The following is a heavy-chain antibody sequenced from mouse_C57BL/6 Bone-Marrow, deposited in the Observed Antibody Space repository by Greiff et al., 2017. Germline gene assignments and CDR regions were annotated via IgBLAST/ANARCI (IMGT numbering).Heavy chain of an antibody. D-gene: IGHD2-4*01. CDR2: IWRGGST. Sequence: VQLQQSGPGLVQPSQSLSITCTVSGFSLTSYGVHWVRQSPGKGLEWLGEIWRGGSTVYTAAFISRLCISKDNPKSQVYCKMNSLQADDRAIYYCARREDDYDWCAYWGQGTLVTVSA. CDR1: GFSLTSYG. J-gene: IGHJ3*01. V-gene: IGHV2-2*01. CDR3: ARREDDYDWCAY.